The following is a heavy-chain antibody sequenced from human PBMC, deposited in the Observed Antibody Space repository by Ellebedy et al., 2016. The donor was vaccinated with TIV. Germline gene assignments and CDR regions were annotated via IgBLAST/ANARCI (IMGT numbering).Heavy chain of an antibody. CDR2: IYYSGST. J-gene: IGHJ6*02. CDR3: ARDCDFLRYCSGGSCYPSYYGMDV. D-gene: IGHD2-15*01. CDR1: GGSFSGYY. V-gene: IGHV4-59*01. Sequence: GSLRLXXAVYGGSFSGYYWSWIRQPPGKGLEWIGYIYYSGSTNYNPSLKSRVTISVDTSKNQFSLKLSSVTAADTAVYYCARDCDFLRYCSGGSCYPSYYGMDVWGQGTTVTVSS.